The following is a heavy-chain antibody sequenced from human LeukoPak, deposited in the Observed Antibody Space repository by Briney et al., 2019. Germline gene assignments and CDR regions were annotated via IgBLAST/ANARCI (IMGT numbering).Heavy chain of an antibody. V-gene: IGHV1-2*02. J-gene: IGHJ3*02. CDR2: INPNSGGT. D-gene: IGHD3-22*01. Sequence: ASVKVSCKASGYTFTGYYMHWVRQAPGQGLEWMGWINPNSGGTNYAQKFQGRVTMTRDTSISTAYMELSRLRSDDTAVYYCARGGYYYDSSGYYYGAFDIWGQGTMVTASS. CDR1: GYTFTGYY. CDR3: ARGGYYYDSSGYYYGAFDI.